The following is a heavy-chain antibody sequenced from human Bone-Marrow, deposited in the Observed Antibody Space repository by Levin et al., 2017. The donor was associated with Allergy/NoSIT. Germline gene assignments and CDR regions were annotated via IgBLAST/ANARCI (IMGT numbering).Heavy chain of an antibody. CDR3: ARPLGSDWWRLLY. D-gene: IGHD2-8*02. J-gene: IGHJ4*02. CDR2: IYPDGSDP. Sequence: KAGGSLRLSCKGSGYSFSSSWIAWVRQMPGKGLEWMGIIYPDGSDPRYSPSFEGQVTISADKSISIAYLQWSSLTAADTAIYYCARPLGSDWWRLLYWGQGTLVTVSS. CDR1: GYSFSSSW. V-gene: IGHV5-51*01.